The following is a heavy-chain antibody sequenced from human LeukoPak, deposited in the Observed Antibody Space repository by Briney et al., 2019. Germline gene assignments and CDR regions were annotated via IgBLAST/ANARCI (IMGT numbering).Heavy chain of an antibody. Sequence: SQTLSLTCTVSGGSISSGDYYRSWIRQPPGTGLEWIGYIYYSGSTYYNPSLKSRITISVDTSKNQFSLKLSSVTAADTAVYYCAREKAVYGSGSYLFWGRGTLVTVSS. CDR1: GGSISSGDYY. V-gene: IGHV4-30-4*01. J-gene: IGHJ4*02. CDR3: AREKAVYGSGSYLF. D-gene: IGHD3-10*01. CDR2: IYYSGST.